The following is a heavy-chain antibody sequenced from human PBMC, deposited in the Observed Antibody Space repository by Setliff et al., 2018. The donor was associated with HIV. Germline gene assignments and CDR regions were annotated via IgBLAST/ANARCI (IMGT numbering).Heavy chain of an antibody. J-gene: IGHJ6*03. V-gene: IGHV4-31*03. CDR1: GGSIRSGNYY. D-gene: IGHD1-1*01. CDR3: ASKATTYYYFYYLDV. Sequence: LTCTVSGGSIRSGNYYCSWIRQHPGKGLGWIGNIYHSGSTYYNPSLKSRVTISVDTSKNQLFLNLSSVTAADTAVYYCASKATTYYYFYYLDVWGKGTTVTV. CDR2: IYHSGST.